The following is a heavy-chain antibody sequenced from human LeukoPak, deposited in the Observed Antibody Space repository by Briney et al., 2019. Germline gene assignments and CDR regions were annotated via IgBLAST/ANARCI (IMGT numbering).Heavy chain of an antibody. V-gene: IGHV3-33*06. CDR2: IWYDGSNK. CDR3: AKDVYSSSWSYFDY. J-gene: IGHJ4*02. D-gene: IGHD6-13*01. Sequence: GGSLRLSCAASGFTLNFWMHWVRQAPGKGLEWVAVIWYDGSNKYYADSVKGRFTISRDNSKNTLYLQMNSLRAEDTAVYYCAKDVYSSSWSYFDYWGQGTLVTVSS. CDR1: GFTLNFW.